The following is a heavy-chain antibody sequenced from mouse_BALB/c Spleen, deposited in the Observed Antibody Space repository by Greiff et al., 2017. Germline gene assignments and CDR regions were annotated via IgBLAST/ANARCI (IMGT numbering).Heavy chain of an antibody. CDR2: IHPSDSET. Sequence: QVQLKQPGAELVRPGASVKLSCKASGYSFTSYWMNWVKQRPGQGLEWIGMIHPSDSETRLNQKFKDKATLTVDTSSSTAYMQFNSLTSEDSAVYYCARYGGTSFFAYWGQGTLVTVSA. D-gene: IGHD5-1*01. J-gene: IGHJ3*01. CDR3: ARYGGTSFFAY. V-gene: IGHV1S127*01. CDR1: GYSFTSYW.